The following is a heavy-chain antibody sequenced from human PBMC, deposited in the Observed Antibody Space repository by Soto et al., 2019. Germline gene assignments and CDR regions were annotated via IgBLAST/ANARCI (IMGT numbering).Heavy chain of an antibody. CDR2: IYYSGGT. CDR1: GGSISSYY. CDR3: ARHVTDDAWSGYFYYYYYMDG. D-gene: IGHD3-3*01. Sequence: SETLSLTCTVSGGSISSYYWSWIRQPPGKGLEWIGYIYYSGGTNYNPSLKSRVTISVDTSKNQFSLKLSSVTAADTAVYYRARHVTDDAWSGYFYYYYYMDGWGKGTTVTVSS. J-gene: IGHJ6*03. V-gene: IGHV4-59*08.